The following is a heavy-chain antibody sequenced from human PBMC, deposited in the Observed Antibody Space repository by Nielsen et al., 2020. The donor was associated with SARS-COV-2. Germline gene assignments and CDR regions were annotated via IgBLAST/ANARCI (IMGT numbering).Heavy chain of an antibody. J-gene: IGHJ6*03. V-gene: IGHV1-18*04. Sequence: ASVKVSCKASGYTFTSYGISWVRQAPGQGLEWMGWISAYNGNTNYAQKLQGRVTMTTDTSTSTAYMELRSLRSDDTAVYYCARGIQYCSSTSCYFRPYYYYMDVWGKGTTVTVPS. CDR1: GYTFTSYG. CDR3: ARGIQYCSSTSCYFRPYYYYMDV. D-gene: IGHD2-2*01. CDR2: ISAYNGNT.